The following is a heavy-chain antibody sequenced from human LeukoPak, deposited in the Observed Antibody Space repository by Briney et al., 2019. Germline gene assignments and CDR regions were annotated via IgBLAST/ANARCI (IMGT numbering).Heavy chain of an antibody. CDR3: ARLTMVRGVILDAFGI. D-gene: IGHD3-10*01. Sequence: ASVKVSCEASGYTFTSYGISWVRQAPGQGLEWMGWISAYNGNTNYAQKLQGRVTMTTDTSTSTAYMELRSLRSDDTAVYYCARLTMVRGVILDAFGIWGQGTMVTVSS. J-gene: IGHJ3*02. CDR1: GYTFTSYG. V-gene: IGHV1-18*01. CDR2: ISAYNGNT.